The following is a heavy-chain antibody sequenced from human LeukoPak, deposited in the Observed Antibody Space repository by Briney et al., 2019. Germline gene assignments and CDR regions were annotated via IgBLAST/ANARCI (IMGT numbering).Heavy chain of an antibody. CDR3: AITYGGYVLSGAFDI. J-gene: IGHJ3*02. Sequence: GGSLRLSCAASGFTFSNYWRHWVRHAPGKGLVWGSRISTDGSSTTYADSVKGRFTISRDNPKNTLYLQMNTLRAEDTAVYYCAITYGGYVLSGAFDIWGQGTMVTVSS. D-gene: IGHD4-17*01. V-gene: IGHV3-74*03. CDR1: GFTFSNYW. CDR2: ISTDGSST.